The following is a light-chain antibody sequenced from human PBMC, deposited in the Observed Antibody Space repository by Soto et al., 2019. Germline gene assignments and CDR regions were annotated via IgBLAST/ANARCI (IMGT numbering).Light chain of an antibody. CDR1: QSVSSSY. V-gene: IGKV3-20*01. CDR2: GAS. CDR3: QQYVSSPYT. Sequence: EIVLTQSPGTLSLSPGERATLSCRASQSVSSSYLACYQQKPGQAPRLLNYGASSRATGIPDRFSGSGSGTDFTLTISRLEPEDFAVYYCQQYVSSPYTFGQGTKLEIK. J-gene: IGKJ2*01.